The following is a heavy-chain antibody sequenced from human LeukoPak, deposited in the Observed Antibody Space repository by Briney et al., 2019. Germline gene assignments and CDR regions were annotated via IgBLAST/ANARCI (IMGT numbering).Heavy chain of an antibody. Sequence: GGSLRLSCAASGFHFTSYGMHWVRQVPGKGLEWVAVILFDGSNKYYGDSVKGRFTISRDNSKNTLFLQMNNLRAEDTAVYYCVRGVVVVAPARPDAFDIWGQGTMVTVSS. J-gene: IGHJ3*02. CDR1: GFHFTSYG. V-gene: IGHV3-33*05. CDR2: ILFDGSNK. D-gene: IGHD2-15*01. CDR3: VRGVVVVAPARPDAFDI.